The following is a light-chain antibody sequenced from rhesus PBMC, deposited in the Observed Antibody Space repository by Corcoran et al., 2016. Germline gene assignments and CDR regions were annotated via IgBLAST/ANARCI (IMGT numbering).Light chain of an antibody. CDR1: QGISSW. Sequence: DIQMTQSPSSLSASVGDTVTITCRASQGISSWLAWYQQQPGKAPKILIYKASSLQSGVPSRLRGSGSGTDFNLTISSLQSEDFATYYCQQYSSRLTFGGGTKVEIK. CDR2: KAS. V-gene: IGKV1-22*01. CDR3: QQYSSRLT. J-gene: IGKJ4*01.